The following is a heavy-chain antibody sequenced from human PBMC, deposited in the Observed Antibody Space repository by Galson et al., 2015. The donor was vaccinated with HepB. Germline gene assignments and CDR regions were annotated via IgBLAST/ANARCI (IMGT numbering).Heavy chain of an antibody. D-gene: IGHD6-13*01. CDR2: ISHDSRDK. Sequence: SLRLSCAASRFTFSKYGIHWVRQAPGKGLEWVTMISHDSRDKYYGDSVKGRFTISRDNSKNTLYLQMNSLRTEDTAVYYCARDRDGSWSIDYWGQGTLVIVSS. CDR1: RFTFSKYG. J-gene: IGHJ4*02. CDR3: ARDRDGSWSIDY. V-gene: IGHV3-30*03.